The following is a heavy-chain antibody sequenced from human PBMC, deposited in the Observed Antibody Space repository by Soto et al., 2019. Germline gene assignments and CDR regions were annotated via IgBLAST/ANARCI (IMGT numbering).Heavy chain of an antibody. CDR3: ARRNYDSSGYYNNWFDP. CDR2: IYYSGST. Sequence: SETLSLTCTVSGGSISSYYWSWIRQPPGKGLEWIGYIYYSGSTNYNPSLKSRVTISVDTSKNQFSLKLSSVTAADTAVYYCARRNYDSSGYYNNWFDPWGQGTLVTVS. D-gene: IGHD3-22*01. CDR1: GGSISSYY. J-gene: IGHJ5*02. V-gene: IGHV4-59*08.